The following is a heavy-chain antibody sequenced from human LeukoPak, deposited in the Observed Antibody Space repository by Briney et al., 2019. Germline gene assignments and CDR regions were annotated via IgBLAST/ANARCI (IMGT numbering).Heavy chain of an antibody. J-gene: IGHJ5*02. CDR2: INHSGST. V-gene: IGHV4-34*01. Sequence: SETLSLTCAVYGGSFSGYYWSWIRQPPGKGLEWIREINHSGSTNYNPSLKSRVTISVDTSKNQFSLQLSSVTAADTAVYYCARRRGHTIFGVVISRENNWFDPWGEGTVVTVSS. CDR3: ARRRGHTIFGVVISRENNWFDP. D-gene: IGHD3-3*01. CDR1: GGSFSGYY.